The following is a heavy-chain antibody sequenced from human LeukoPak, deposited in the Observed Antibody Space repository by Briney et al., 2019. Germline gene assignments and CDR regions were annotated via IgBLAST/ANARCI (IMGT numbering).Heavy chain of an antibody. J-gene: IGHJ4*02. CDR1: GGSFSGYY. Sequence: SETLSLTCAVYGGSFSGYYWSGIPQPPRKRLEWIGEINHSGSTNYNPSLKSLVTISVATSKNQFSLKLSSVTAADTAVYYCARGGRRITMIVVAKGYFDYWGQGTLVTVSS. V-gene: IGHV4-34*01. D-gene: IGHD3-22*01. CDR2: INHSGST. CDR3: ARGGRRITMIVVAKGYFDY.